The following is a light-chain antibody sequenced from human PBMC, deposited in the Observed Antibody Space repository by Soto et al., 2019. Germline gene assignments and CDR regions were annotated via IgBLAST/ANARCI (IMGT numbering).Light chain of an antibody. CDR3: AEANWFPST. CDR2: VAS. Sequence: EIKITQPKTSVSASVVDRVTITSMASQDISSRLAWYQQKPGKAPKLLIFVASSFQSGVPSRFSGSGSGTDFTLTICSLQPEDFATYYCAEANWFPSTFGQGTRLEIK. J-gene: IGKJ5*01. V-gene: IGKV1-12*01. CDR1: QDISSR.